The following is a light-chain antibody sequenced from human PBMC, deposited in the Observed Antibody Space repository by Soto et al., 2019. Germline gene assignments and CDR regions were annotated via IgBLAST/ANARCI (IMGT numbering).Light chain of an antibody. CDR2: DAS. CDR1: QTIGKW. J-gene: IGKJ2*01. V-gene: IGKV1-5*01. Sequence: DIQMTQSPSTLSASVGDRVTLTCRASQTIGKWLAWYQQKPGKAPNLLIYDASSLESGVSSRFSGSRSETEFTLTTTNLQPDDSATYYCQQYNSHYYTFGQGTKVYI. CDR3: QQYNSHYYT.